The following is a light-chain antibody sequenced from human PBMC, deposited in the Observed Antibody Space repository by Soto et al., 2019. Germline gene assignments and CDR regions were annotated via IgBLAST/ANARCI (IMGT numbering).Light chain of an antibody. CDR1: SSDVGSHNL. J-gene: IGLJ7*01. CDR3: RSYGGSRAF. CDR2: EVS. Sequence: QSALTQPASVSGSPGQSITISCTGTSSDVGSHNLVSWYQQHPGQAPKLMIYEVSKRPLGVSARFSASKSGNTASLTISGRQAEAEADYYCRSYGGSRAFFGGGTQLTVL. V-gene: IGLV2-23*02.